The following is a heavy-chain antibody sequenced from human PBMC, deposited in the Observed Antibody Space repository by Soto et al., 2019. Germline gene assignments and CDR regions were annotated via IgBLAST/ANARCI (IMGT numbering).Heavy chain of an antibody. V-gene: IGHV1-69*13. J-gene: IGHJ4*02. CDR2: IIPIFGTA. CDR1: GGTFSSYA. CDR3: ARDRWHYDFWSGPSARYFDY. D-gene: IGHD3-3*01. Sequence: SVKVSCKASGGTFSSYAISWVRQAPGQGLEWMGGIIPIFGTANYAQKFQGRVTITADESTSTAYMELSSLRSEDTAVYYCARDRWHYDFWSGPSARYFDYWGQGTLVTVSS.